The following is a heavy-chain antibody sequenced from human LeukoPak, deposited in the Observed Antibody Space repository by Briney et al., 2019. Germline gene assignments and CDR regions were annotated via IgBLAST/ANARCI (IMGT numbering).Heavy chain of an antibody. D-gene: IGHD1-26*01. CDR3: AKDSGNYATYSFDH. J-gene: IGHJ4*02. Sequence: PGRGLRLSCAAPGVTFITYAMHGVRPAPGKGREWGTVISYDGRDKKYVDSVKGRFSISRDNSKNTLYLQMDSLRSEDTAVYYCAKDSGNYATYSFDHWGQGTLVTVSS. CDR1: GVTFITYA. CDR2: ISYDGRDK. V-gene: IGHV3-30-3*02.